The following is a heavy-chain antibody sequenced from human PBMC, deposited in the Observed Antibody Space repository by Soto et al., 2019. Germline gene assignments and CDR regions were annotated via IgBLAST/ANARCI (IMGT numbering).Heavy chain of an antibody. CDR1: GFIFSSYT. J-gene: IGHJ4*02. CDR2: ITYDGSNQ. Sequence: PGGSLRLSCAASGFIFSSYTMHWVRQAPGKGLEWVGVITYDGSNQYYADFVKGRFTISRDNSRNMLFLQMNSLRPDDTAVYYCARAPSGSYPEFDYWGQGTLVTVSS. V-gene: IGHV3-30-3*01. CDR3: ARAPSGSYPEFDY. D-gene: IGHD1-26*01.